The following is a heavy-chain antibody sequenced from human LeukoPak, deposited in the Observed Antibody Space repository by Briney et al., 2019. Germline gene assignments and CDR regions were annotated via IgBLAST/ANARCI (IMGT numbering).Heavy chain of an antibody. J-gene: IGHJ4*02. D-gene: IGHD3-10*01. Sequence: GGSLRLSCAASGFTFSSYAMHWVRQAPGKGLEWVAVISYDGSNKYYADSVRGRFTISRDNSKNTLYLQMNSLRAEDTAVYYCARRRRGGSGSYEGYYFDYWGQGTLVTVSS. CDR1: GFTFSSYA. CDR3: ARRRRGGSGSYEGYYFDY. V-gene: IGHV3-30*01. CDR2: ISYDGSNK.